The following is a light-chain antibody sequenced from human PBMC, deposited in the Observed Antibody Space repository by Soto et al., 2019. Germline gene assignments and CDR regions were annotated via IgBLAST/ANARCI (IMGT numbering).Light chain of an antibody. V-gene: IGKV1-33*01. CDR2: DAS. CDR3: QQYDNPMVT. CDR1: QDISNY. Sequence: DIQMTQSPSSLSASVGDRVTITCQASQDISNYLNWYQQKPGKAPKLLIYDASNLETGVPSRFSGSGSWTDFTFTISSLQPGDIATYYCQQYDNPMVTFGPGPKWISN. J-gene: IGKJ3*01.